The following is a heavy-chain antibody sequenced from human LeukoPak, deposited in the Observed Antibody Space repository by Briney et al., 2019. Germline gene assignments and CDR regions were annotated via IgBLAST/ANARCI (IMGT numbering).Heavy chain of an antibody. CDR1: GFTFSSYA. CDR3: ARGAIASPNDAFDI. Sequence: GGSLRLSCAASGFTFSSYAMLWVRQAPGKGLEWVAVISYDGSNKYYADSVKGRFTISRDNSKNTLYLQMNSLRAEDTAVYYCARGAIASPNDAFDIWGQGTMVTVSS. J-gene: IGHJ3*02. V-gene: IGHV3-30-3*01. CDR2: ISYDGSNK.